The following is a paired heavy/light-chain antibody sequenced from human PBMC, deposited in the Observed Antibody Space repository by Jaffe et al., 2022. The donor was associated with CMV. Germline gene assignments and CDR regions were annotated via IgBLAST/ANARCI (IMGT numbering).Light chain of an antibody. V-gene: IGLV5-45*01. Sequence: QPVLTQPTSLSASPGASARLTCTLRSGINLGSYRIFWYQQKPESPPRYLLSYYSDSSKHQGSGVPSRFSGSKDASSNAGILVISGLQSEDEADYYCMIWHSSAWVFGGGTKLTVL. J-gene: IGLJ3*02. CDR3: MIWHSSAWV. CDR2: YYSDSSK. CDR1: SGINLGSYR.
Heavy chain of an antibody. CDR3: ARVTNQLGIDY. Sequence: QVQLQESGPGLVKPSETLSLTCTVSGGSISSYYWSWIRQPPGKGLEWIGYIYYSGSTNYNPSLKSRVTISVDTSKNQFSLKLSSVTAADTAVYYCARVTNQLGIDYWGQGTLVTVSS. V-gene: IGHV4-59*01. CDR1: GGSISSYY. J-gene: IGHJ4*02. CDR2: IYYSGST. D-gene: IGHD7-27*01.